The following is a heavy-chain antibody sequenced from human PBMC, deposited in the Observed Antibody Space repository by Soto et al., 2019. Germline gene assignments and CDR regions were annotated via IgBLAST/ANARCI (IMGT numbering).Heavy chain of an antibody. J-gene: IGHJ3*01. CDR2: IYTRGNT. CDR1: GFSVSSDY. Sequence: ELRLVESGGGLVQPGGSLRLACVGSGFSVSSDYRIWVRQAPGKGLDWVSVIYTRGNTWHADSVRGRFSLSRDTSTNTLYLQMNSLITEDTAVYYCARGPAGLDDAYDVWGPGTMVTVSS. CDR3: ARGPAGLDDAYDV. D-gene: IGHD3-10*01. V-gene: IGHV3-66*02.